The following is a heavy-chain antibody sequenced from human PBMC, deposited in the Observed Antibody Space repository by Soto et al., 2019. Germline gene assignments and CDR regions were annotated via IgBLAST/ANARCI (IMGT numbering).Heavy chain of an antibody. CDR1: GGSFSGYY. V-gene: IGHV4-34*01. CDR2: INHSGST. J-gene: IGHJ4*02. Sequence: QVQLQQWGAGLLKPSETLSLTCAVYGGSFSGYYWSWIRQPPGKGLEWIGEINHSGSTNYNPSLKSRVTISVYTSKNQFSLKLSSVTAADTAVYYCARGNRYSYGYRYWGQGTLVTVSS. D-gene: IGHD5-18*01. CDR3: ARGNRYSYGYRY.